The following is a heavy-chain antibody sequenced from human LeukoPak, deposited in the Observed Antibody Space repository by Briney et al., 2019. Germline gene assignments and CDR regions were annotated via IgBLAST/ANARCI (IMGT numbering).Heavy chain of an antibody. CDR2: ISGSGGST. D-gene: IGHD3-10*01. CDR1: GFTFSSYA. CDR3: AKSRGAIITYYFDY. J-gene: IGHJ4*02. Sequence: GGSLRLSCVASGFTFSSYAMSWVRQAPGKGLEWVSSISGSGGSTYYADSIKGRFTISRDNSKNTLYLQMNSLRAEDTAVYYCAKSRGAIITYYFDYWGQGTLVTVPS. V-gene: IGHV3-23*01.